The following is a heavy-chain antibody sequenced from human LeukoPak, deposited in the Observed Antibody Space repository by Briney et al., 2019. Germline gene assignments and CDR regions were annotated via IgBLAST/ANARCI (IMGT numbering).Heavy chain of an antibody. J-gene: IGHJ3*02. CDR2: IYPGDSDT. V-gene: IGHV5-51*01. CDR1: GYSFTSHW. CDR3: ARRRAPGAFDI. Sequence: GASLQISCKCSGYSFTSHWIGWGRPLPGKGLEFMGIIYPGDSDTRYSPSFHGLITISADKSITTSYLQWSSVKASDTAMYYCARRRAPGAFDIWGQGTMVTVSS.